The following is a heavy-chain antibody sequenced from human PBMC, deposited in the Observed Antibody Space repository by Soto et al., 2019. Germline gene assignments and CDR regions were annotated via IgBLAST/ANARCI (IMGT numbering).Heavy chain of an antibody. CDR2: IYYSGST. D-gene: IGHD2-8*01. CDR3: ARETGYCTNGVCSSGLDV. CDR1: GGSVSSGSYY. V-gene: IGHV4-61*01. Sequence: SETVSLTCTVSGGSVSSGSYYWSWIRQPPGKGLEWIGYIYYSGSTNYNPSLKSRVTISVDTSKNQFSLKLSSVTAADTAVYYCARETGYCTNGVCSSGLDVWGQGTTVTVSS. J-gene: IGHJ6*02.